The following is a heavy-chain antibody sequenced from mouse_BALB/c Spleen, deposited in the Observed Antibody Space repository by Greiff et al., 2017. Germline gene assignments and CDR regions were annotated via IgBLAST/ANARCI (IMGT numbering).Heavy chain of an antibody. CDR1: GYTFTSYW. V-gene: IGHV1-69*02. Sequence: VQLQQPGAELVKPGASVKLSCKASGYTFTSYWMHWVKQRPGQGLEWIGEIDPSDSYTNYNQKFKGKATLTVDKSSSTAYMQLSSLTSEDSAVYYCARRVIRRGFAYWGPGTLVTVSA. CDR3: ARRVIRRGFAY. J-gene: IGHJ3*01. CDR2: IDPSDSYT. D-gene: IGHD2-12*01.